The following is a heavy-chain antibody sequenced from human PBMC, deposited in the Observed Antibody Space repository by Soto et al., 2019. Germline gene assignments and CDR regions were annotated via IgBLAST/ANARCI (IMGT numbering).Heavy chain of an antibody. CDR2: ISGSGGST. CDR3: AKDLGGGKRTFDY. V-gene: IGHV3-23*01. CDR1: GFTFSSYA. D-gene: IGHD2-15*01. J-gene: IGHJ4*02. Sequence: EVQLLESGGGLVQPGGSLRLSCAASGFTFSSYAMSWVRQAPGKGLEWVSAISGSGGSTYYADSVKGRFTISRDNSRNTLYLQMNSLRAEDTAVYYCAKDLGGGKRTFDYWGQGTLVTVSS.